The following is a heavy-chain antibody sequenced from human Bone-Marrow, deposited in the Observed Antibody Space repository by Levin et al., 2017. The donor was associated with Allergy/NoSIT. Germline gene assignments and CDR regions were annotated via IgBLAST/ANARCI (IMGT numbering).Heavy chain of an antibody. Sequence: PAASVKVSCKASGYTFTGYYMHWVRQAPGQGLEWMGWINPNSGGTNYAQKFQGRVTMTRDTSISTAYMELSRLRSDDTAVYYCARVLWGVDIVATPWGYWGQGTLVTVSS. CDR1: GYTFTGYY. V-gene: IGHV1-2*02. CDR3: ARVLWGVDIVATPWGY. J-gene: IGHJ4*02. CDR2: INPNSGGT. D-gene: IGHD5-12*01.